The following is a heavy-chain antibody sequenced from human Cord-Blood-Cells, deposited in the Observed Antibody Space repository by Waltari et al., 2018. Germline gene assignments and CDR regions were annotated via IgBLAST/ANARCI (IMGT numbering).Heavy chain of an antibody. CDR3: ARDYSNYFAFDI. CDR1: GHTVTSYH. J-gene: IGHJ3*02. V-gene: IGHV1-8*01. CDR2: MNPNSGNT. Sequence: QVQLVQSAAEVTKPGASVKVSCNASGHTVTSYHIHWVQQATAQGLEWMGWMNPNSGNTGYAQKFQGRVTMTRNTSISTAYMELSSLRSEDTAVYYCARDYSNYFAFDIWGQGTMVTVSS. D-gene: IGHD4-4*01.